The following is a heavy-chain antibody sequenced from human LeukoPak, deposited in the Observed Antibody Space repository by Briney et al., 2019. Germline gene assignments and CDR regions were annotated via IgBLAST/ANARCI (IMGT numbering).Heavy chain of an antibody. V-gene: IGHV1-8*01. CDR3: ARGIAAAHKGEEDY. CDR2: MNPNSGNT. D-gene: IGHD6-13*01. Sequence: GASVTVSCKASGYTFTSYDINWVRQATGQGLEWMGWMNPNSGNTGYAQKFQGRVTMTRNTSISTAYMELSSLRSEDTAVYYCARGIAAAHKGEEDYWGQGTLVTVSS. J-gene: IGHJ4*02. CDR1: GYTFTSYD.